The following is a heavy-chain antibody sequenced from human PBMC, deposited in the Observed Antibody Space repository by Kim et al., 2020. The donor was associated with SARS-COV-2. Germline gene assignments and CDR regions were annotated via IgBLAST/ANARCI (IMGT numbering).Heavy chain of an antibody. J-gene: IGHJ4*02. D-gene: IGHD3-10*01. V-gene: IGHV3-15*01. CDR3: TTAPRSILVWFGDLRDY. Sequence: GGSLRLSCAASGFIFSNAWMSWVRQAPGKGLEWVGRIKSKTDGGTTDYAAPVKGRFTISRDDSKNTLYLQMNSLKTEDTAVYYCTTAPRSILVWFGDLRDYWGQGTLVTVSS. CDR2: IKSKTDGGTT. CDR1: GFIFSNAW.